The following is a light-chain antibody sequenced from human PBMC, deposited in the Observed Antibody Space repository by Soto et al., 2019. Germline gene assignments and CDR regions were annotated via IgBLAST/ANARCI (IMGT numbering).Light chain of an antibody. Sequence: QPVLTQPASVSGSPGQSITISCTGTSSDVGTYNYVSWYQQHSGKAPKLMIYEVSNRPSGVSNRFSGSKSGNTASLTISGLQAEDEADYYCSAYTSSLTLYVFGSGTKLTVL. J-gene: IGLJ1*01. V-gene: IGLV2-14*01. CDR1: SSDVGTYNY. CDR3: SAYTSSLTLYV. CDR2: EVS.